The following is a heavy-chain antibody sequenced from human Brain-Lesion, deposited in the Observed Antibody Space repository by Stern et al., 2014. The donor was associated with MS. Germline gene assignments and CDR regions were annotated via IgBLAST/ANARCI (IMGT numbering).Heavy chain of an antibody. Sequence: VQLVESGPGLVKPSATLSLTCTVSGDSISSVTYYWGWLRPPHGKGLEWIGGLYYSGTTYSHPSLKGRLTTSVAPSTNPFSLQLSSVAAADTAVYFCARLATPYFWSGVGCLFDHWGQGMLVTVSS. CDR2: LYYSGTT. CDR1: GDSISSVTYY. D-gene: IGHD3-3*01. CDR3: ARLATPYFWSGVGCLFDH. V-gene: IGHV4-39*01. J-gene: IGHJ4*02.